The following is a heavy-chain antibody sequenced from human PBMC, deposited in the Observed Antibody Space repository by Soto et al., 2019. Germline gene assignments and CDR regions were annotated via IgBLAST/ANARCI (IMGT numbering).Heavy chain of an antibody. CDR2: IYDTGISGYTPST. J-gene: IGHJ6*02. Sequence: SETLSLTCTVSCGSITSSYWSWLRRPPGKGLEWIAYIYDTGISGYTPSTSYNPSLRSRVTMSVDTYKSQFSLKLTSVTAADTAVYYCARGEDAFFYYGLDVWGQGITVT. V-gene: IGHV4-59*01. CDR1: CGSITSSY. CDR3: ARGEDAFFYYGLDV.